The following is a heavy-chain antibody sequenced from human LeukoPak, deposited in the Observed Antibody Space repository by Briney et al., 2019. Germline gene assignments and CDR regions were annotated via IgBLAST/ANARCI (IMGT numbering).Heavy chain of an antibody. CDR2: INPNSGGT. J-gene: IGHJ4*02. Sequence: ASVKVSCKASGYTFTGYYMHWVRQAPGQGLEWMGWINPNSGGTNYAQKFQGRVTMTRDTSISTAYMELSSLRSEDTAVYYCARDMDYYDSSGYQYYFDYWGQGTLVTVSS. CDR1: GYTFTGYY. D-gene: IGHD3-22*01. V-gene: IGHV1-2*02. CDR3: ARDMDYYDSSGYQYYFDY.